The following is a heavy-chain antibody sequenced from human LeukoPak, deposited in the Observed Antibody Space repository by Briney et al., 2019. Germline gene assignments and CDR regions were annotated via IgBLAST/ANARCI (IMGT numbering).Heavy chain of an antibody. CDR2: TYTGGST. CDR1: GFTVSSNY. Sequence: GGSLRLSCAASGFTVSSNYMNWVRQAPGRGLEWVSVTYTGGSTYYADSVKGRFTVSRDNSKNTLYLQMNSLRVEDTAVYYCARGSGRIDYWGQGTLVTVSS. D-gene: IGHD3-10*01. J-gene: IGHJ4*02. V-gene: IGHV3-53*01. CDR3: ARGSGRIDY.